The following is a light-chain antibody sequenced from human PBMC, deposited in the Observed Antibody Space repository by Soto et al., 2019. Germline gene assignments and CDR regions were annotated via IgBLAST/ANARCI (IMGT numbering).Light chain of an antibody. CDR2: SNV. V-gene: IGLV1-44*01. Sequence: QSVPTQPPSASGTPGQRVMMSCSGSTSNIRRHTVNWYQQLPGAAPKLLIYSNVQRPSGVPDRFSGSKSGTSASLAISGLQSEDEGDYYCAAWDDNLNGVVFGGGTKLTVL. CDR1: TSNIRRHT. J-gene: IGLJ2*01. CDR3: AAWDDNLNGVV.